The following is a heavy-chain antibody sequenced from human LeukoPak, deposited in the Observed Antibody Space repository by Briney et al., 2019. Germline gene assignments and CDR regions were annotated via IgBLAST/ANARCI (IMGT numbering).Heavy chain of an antibody. J-gene: IGHJ4*02. CDR3: ATLAVAGRAYFDY. CDR1: GFTFGSYA. CDR2: ISGAGGST. D-gene: IGHD6-19*01. V-gene: IGHV3-23*01. Sequence: GRSLRLSCAASGFTFGSYAMSWVRQAPGKGPEWVSAISGAGGSTYYADSVKGRFTISRDNSKNTLSLQMNSLRAEDTAVYYCATLAVAGRAYFDYWGQGTLVTVSS.